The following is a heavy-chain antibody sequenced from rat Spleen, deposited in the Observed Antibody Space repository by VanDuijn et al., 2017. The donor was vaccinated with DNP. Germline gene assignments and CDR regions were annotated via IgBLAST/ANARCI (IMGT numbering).Heavy chain of an antibody. CDR2: INNAGST. CDR3: ARSVDWDPYVMDA. V-gene: IGHV3-3*01. D-gene: IGHD5-1*01. Sequence: EVLLQESGPGLVKPSQSLSLTCSVTFYSITSSNKWNWIRKFPGNKLEWMGYINNAGSTNYNPSLKSRVSITRDTSKNQLFLQVNSVTTEDRATYYCARSVDWDPYVMDAWGQGASVTVSS. J-gene: IGHJ4*01. CDR1: FYSITSSNK.